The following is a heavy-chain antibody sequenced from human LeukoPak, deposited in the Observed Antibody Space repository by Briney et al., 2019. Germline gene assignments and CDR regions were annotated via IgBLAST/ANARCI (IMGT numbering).Heavy chain of an antibody. CDR3: ASGVSSDGSY. CDR1: GFTVSSNY. Sequence: PGASLRLSCAASGFTVSSNYMSWVRQSQGPGLEWVSVIYSGGSTYYADSVKGRFTISRDNSKNTLYLQMNSLRAEDTAVYYCASGVSSDGSYWGQGTLVTVSS. CDR2: IYSGGST. J-gene: IGHJ4*02. V-gene: IGHV3-53*01. D-gene: IGHD6-19*01.